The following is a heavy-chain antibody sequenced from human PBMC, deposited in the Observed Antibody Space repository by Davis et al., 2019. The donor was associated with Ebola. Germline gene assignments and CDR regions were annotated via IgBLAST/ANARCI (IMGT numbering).Heavy chain of an antibody. CDR2: INAGNGNT. CDR3: ARNYDILTGWLGGGWFDP. Sequence: ASVKVSCKASGYTFTSYAMHWVRQAPGQRLERMGWINAGNGNTKYSQKFQGRVTITRDTSASTAYMELSSLRSEDTAVYYCARNYDILTGWLGGGWFDPWGQGTLVTVSS. CDR1: GYTFTSYA. J-gene: IGHJ5*02. V-gene: IGHV1-3*01. D-gene: IGHD3-9*01.